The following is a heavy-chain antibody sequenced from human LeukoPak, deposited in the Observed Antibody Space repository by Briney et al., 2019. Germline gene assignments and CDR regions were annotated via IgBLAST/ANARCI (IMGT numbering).Heavy chain of an antibody. J-gene: IGHJ4*02. V-gene: IGHV3-15*01. CDR3: TTGRGY. Sequence: ETLSLTCAVYGGSFSGYYWSWVRQAPGKGLEWVGRIKSKTDGGTTDYAAPVKGRFTISRDDSKNTLYLQMNSLKTEDTAVYYCTTGRGYWGQGTLVTVSS. CDR2: IKSKTDGGTT. CDR1: GGSFSGYY.